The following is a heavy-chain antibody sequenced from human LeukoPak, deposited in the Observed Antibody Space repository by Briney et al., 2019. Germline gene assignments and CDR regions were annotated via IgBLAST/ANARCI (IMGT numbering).Heavy chain of an antibody. D-gene: IGHD3-22*01. J-gene: IGHJ4*02. CDR2: TNTDGSTT. CDR3: ARARDLYDSSGYSFDY. Sequence: TGESLRLSCEVSGFTFSSHWMHWVRQAPGKGPVRVSRTNTDGSTTNYADSVKGRFTISRDNAKNTVYLQMHSLRAEDTAVYYCARARDLYDSSGYSFDYWGQGILVTVSS. V-gene: IGHV3-74*01. CDR1: GFTFSSHW.